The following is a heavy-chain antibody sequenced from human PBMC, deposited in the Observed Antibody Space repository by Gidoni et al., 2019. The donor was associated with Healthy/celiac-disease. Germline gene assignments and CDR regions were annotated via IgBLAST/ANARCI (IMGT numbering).Heavy chain of an antibody. J-gene: IGHJ3*02. Sequence: QVQLQQSGPGLVKPSQTLSLTCAISGDSVSSNSAAWNWIRQSPSRGLEWLGRTYYRSKWYNYYAVAVKSRITINPDTSKNQFSLQLNSVTPEDTAVYYCARAGGVHPGGYSSGWNGGWGAFDIWGQGTMVTVSS. CDR1: GDSVSSNSAA. CDR3: ARAGGVHPGGYSSGWNGGWGAFDI. CDR2: TYYRSKWYN. D-gene: IGHD6-19*01. V-gene: IGHV6-1*01.